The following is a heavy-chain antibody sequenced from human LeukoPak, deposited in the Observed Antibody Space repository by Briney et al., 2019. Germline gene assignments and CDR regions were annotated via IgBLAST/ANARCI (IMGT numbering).Heavy chain of an antibody. Sequence: KPSETLSLTCTVSGGSISSYYWSWIRQPPGKGLEWIGSIYYSGSTYYNPSLKSRVTMSVDTSKNQFSLKLSSVTAADTAVYYCARGGEYSSSFPLDYWGQGTLVTVSS. CDR3: ARGGEYSSSFPLDY. D-gene: IGHD6-6*01. J-gene: IGHJ4*02. V-gene: IGHV4-59*01. CDR1: GGSISSYY. CDR2: IYYSGST.